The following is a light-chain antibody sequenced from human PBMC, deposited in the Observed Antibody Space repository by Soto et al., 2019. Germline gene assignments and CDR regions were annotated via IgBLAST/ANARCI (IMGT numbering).Light chain of an antibody. J-gene: IGLJ3*02. CDR3: CSYAGNGAWV. V-gene: IGLV2-23*02. CDR2: EVS. Sequence: QSALTQPASVSGSPGQSITISCSGSSGDVGNYDLVSWYQQIPGKAPQLMIFEVSRRPSRVSDRFSGSKSGNTASLTISGLHAEDEGDFYCCSYAGNGAWVFGGGTKLTVL. CDR1: SGDVGNYDL.